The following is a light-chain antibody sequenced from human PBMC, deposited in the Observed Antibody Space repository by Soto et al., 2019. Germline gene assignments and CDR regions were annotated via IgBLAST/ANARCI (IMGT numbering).Light chain of an antibody. CDR3: QQYGSSPPSFT. V-gene: IGKV3-20*01. Sequence: EIVLTQSPGTLSLSPGERATLSCRASQNVISSSLAWYQQKPGQTPRLLIYGASNRATGIPDRFSGSGSGADFTLTITRLEPEDFAVYYCQQYGSSPPSFTFGPGTKVELK. CDR1: QNVISSS. J-gene: IGKJ3*01. CDR2: GAS.